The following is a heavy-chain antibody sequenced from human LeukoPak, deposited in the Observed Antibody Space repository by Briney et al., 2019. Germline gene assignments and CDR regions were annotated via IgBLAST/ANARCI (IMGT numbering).Heavy chain of an antibody. V-gene: IGHV1-8*01. CDR3: ARADRSGYYTLAYYYYYYMDV. Sequence: ASVKVSCKASGYTFTSYDINWVRQATGQGLEWMGWMNPSSGNTGYAQKFQGRVTMTRNTSISTAYMELSSQRSEDTAVYYCARADRSGYYTLAYYYYYYMDVWGKGTTVTVSS. J-gene: IGHJ6*03. D-gene: IGHD3-3*01. CDR1: GYTFTSYD. CDR2: MNPSSGNT.